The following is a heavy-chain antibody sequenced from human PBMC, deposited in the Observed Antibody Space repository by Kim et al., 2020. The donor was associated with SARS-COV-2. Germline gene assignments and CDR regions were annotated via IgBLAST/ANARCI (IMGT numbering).Heavy chain of an antibody. V-gene: IGHV4-34*01. CDR3: ARGRPIQLWLWYFDY. J-gene: IGHJ4*02. Sequence: SETLSLTCAVYGGSFSGYYWSWIRQPPGKGLEWIGEINHSGSTNYNPSLKSRVTISVDTSKNQFSLKLSSVTAADTAVYYCARGRPIQLWLWYFDYWGQGTLVTVSS. CDR1: GGSFSGYY. D-gene: IGHD5-18*01. CDR2: INHSGST.